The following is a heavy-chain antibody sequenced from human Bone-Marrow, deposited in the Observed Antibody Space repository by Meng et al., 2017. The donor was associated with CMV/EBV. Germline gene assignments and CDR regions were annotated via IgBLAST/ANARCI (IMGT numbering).Heavy chain of an antibody. CDR1: GFTFSNHW. V-gene: IGHV3-7*04. CDR2: MNQDGSEK. J-gene: IGHJ4*01. D-gene: IGHD6-13*01. Sequence: VELVESGGGVVQPGGSLRPSCAASGFTFSNHWMSWVRQTPGKGLEWVANMNQDGSEKYYVDSVKGRFTISRDNAKNSLYLQMNSLRAEDTAVYSCARDSWGPAYWGQEPWSPSPQ. CDR3: ARDSWGPAY.